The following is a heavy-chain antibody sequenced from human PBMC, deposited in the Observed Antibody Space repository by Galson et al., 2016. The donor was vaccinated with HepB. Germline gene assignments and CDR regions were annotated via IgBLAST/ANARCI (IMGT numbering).Heavy chain of an antibody. CDR3: ASDHGPSGWLN. V-gene: IGHV3-53*05. CDR2: TYSGGET. Sequence: SLRLSCAASGFTDYMSWVRQAPGKGLEWVSITYSGGETYYADSVKGRFTIPRDNSKNTLYLQMNSLRAEDTAVYYCASDHGPSGWLNWGQGTLVTVSS. CDR1: GFTDY. J-gene: IGHJ1*01. D-gene: IGHD6-19*01.